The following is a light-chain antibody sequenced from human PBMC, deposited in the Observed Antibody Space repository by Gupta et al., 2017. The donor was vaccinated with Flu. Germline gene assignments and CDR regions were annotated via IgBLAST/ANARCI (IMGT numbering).Light chain of an antibody. CDR3: QSYDNYLNVV. J-gene: IGLJ2*01. V-gene: IGLV1-40*01. CDR2: GNK. Sequence: QSVLTQPPSVSGPPGQRVTISCTGSSSNIGAGYDVHWYQQLPGTAPKLLIYGNKNRPSGVPDRVSGSKSGTSDSLAITGLQAEDEADYYCQSYDNYLNVVFGRGTKLTVL. CDR1: SSNIGAGYD.